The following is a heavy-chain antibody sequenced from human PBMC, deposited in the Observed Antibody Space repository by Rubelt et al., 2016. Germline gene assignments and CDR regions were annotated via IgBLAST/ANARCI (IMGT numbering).Heavy chain of an antibody. J-gene: IGHJ4*02. V-gene: IGHV1-18*01. D-gene: IGHD3-16*01. CDR1: GYTFTSYG. CDR2: ISAYNGNT. CDR3: ARDRVGVLPSR. Sequence: QVQLVQSGAEVKKPGASVKVSCKASGYTFTSYGISWVRQAPGQGLEWMGWISAYNGNTNYAQKLQGRVSMTTYTVTSAAYSELRSLRSDDTAVYYCARDRVGVLPSRWGQGTLVTVSS.